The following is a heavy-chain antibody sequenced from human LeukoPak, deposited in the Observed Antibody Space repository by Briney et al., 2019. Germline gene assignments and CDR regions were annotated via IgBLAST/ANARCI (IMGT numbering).Heavy chain of an antibody. CDR1: GYTFTSYD. CDR2: MNPNSGDT. Sequence: ASVKVSCKASGYTFTSYDINWVRQAPGQGLEWMGWMNPNSGDTGYPQKFQGRVTMTTDTSTSTAYMELRGLRSDDTAVYYCARGYSSGWYYYYYYMDVWGKGTTVTVSS. J-gene: IGHJ6*03. D-gene: IGHD6-19*01. V-gene: IGHV1-8*01. CDR3: ARGYSSGWYYYYYYMDV.